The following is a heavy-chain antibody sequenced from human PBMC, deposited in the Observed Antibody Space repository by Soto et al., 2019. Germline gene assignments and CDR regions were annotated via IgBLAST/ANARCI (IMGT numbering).Heavy chain of an antibody. J-gene: IGHJ6*02. CDR2: IIPIFGTA. V-gene: IGHV1-69*01. CDR1: GGTFSSYA. Sequence: QVQLVQSGAEVKKPGSSVKVSCKASGGTFSSYAISWVRQAPGQGLEWMGGIIPIFGTANYAQKFQGRVTITADESTSTAYMELSRLSSEDTALYYCARVHKVVPADMGEGTDAYYYYYGMDFWGQGTKVTVSS. D-gene: IGHD2-2*01. CDR3: ARVHKVVPADMGEGTDAYYYYYGMDF.